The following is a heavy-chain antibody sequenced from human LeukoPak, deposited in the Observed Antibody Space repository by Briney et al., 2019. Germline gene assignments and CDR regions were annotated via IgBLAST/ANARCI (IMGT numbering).Heavy chain of an antibody. CDR1: GGSFSGYY. V-gene: IGHV4-34*01. CDR2: INHSGST. CDR3: ARLGSYSGKYFQH. D-gene: IGHD1-26*01. J-gene: IGHJ1*01. Sequence: PSETLSLTCAVYGGSFSGYYWSWIRQPPGKGLEWIGEINHSGSTNYNPSLKSRVTISVDTSKNQFSLKLSSVTAEDTAVYYCARLGSYSGKYFQHWGQGTLVTVSS.